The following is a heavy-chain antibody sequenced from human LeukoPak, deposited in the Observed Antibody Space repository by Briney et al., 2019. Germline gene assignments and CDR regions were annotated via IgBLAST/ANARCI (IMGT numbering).Heavy chain of an antibody. CDR3: AKDQPYDFWSGYWFDY. CDR1: GFAFSTYS. Sequence: PGGSLRLSCAASGFAFSTYSMSWLRQAPGKGLEWVSAISGSGGSTYYADSVKGRFTISRDNSKNTLYLQMNSLRAEDTAVYYCAKDQPYDFWSGYWFDYWGQGTLVTVSS. D-gene: IGHD3-3*01. CDR2: ISGSGGST. V-gene: IGHV3-23*01. J-gene: IGHJ4*02.